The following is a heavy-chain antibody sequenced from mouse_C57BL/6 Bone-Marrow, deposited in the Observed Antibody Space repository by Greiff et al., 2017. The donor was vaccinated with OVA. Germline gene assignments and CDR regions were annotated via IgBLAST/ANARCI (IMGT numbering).Heavy chain of an antibody. CDR1: GYTFTDYN. J-gene: IGHJ3*01. CDR3: ARSGWLLPWFAY. V-gene: IGHV1-22*01. D-gene: IGHD2-3*01. CDR2: INPNNGGT. Sequence: EVQLQQSGPELVKPGASVKMSCKASGYTFTDYNMHWVKQSHGKSLEWIGYINPNNGGTSYHQKFKGKATLTVNKSSSTAYMELRSLTSEESAVYYCARSGWLLPWFAYWGQGTRVTVSA.